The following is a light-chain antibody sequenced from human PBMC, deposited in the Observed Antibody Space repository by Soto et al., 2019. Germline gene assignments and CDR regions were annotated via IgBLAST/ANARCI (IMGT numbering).Light chain of an antibody. CDR1: QSITTY. CDR2: ATS. V-gene: IGKV1-39*01. Sequence: EMTQSRSSLSASVGDRVTITCRASQSITTYLNWYQQKPGKAPKLLIYATSSLQSGVASRFSGSGSGTDFTLTISSLQPEDFAPYYCQLSYITLRRFCHVTKVDIK. J-gene: IGKJ1*01. CDR3: QLSYITLRR.